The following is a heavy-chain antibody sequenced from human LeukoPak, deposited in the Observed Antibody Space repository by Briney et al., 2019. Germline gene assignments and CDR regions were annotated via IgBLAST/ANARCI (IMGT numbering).Heavy chain of an antibody. CDR2: IYSGGST. V-gene: IGHV3-53*01. J-gene: IGHJ6*03. CDR3: ARTSYMPDYYYYYMDV. CDR1: GFTVSSNY. Sequence: GGSLRLSCAPSGFTVSSNYMRWVRQAPGKGLEWVSIIYSGGSTYYADSVKGRFTISRDNSKSTLYLQVNSLRAGDTAVYYCARTSYMPDYYYYYMDVWGKGTTVTVSS. D-gene: IGHD2-2*01.